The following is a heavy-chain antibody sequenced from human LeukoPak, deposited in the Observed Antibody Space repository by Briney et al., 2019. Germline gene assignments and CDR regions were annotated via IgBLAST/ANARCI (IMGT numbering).Heavy chain of an antibody. CDR2: ISAYNGNT. V-gene: IGHV1-18*01. D-gene: IGHD3-22*01. Sequence: GASVKVSCKASGYTFTSYGISWVRQAPGQGLEWMGWISAYNGNTNYAQKFQGRVTITADESTSTAYMELSSLRSEDTAVYYCARDYYDSSGPDDDAFDIWGQGTMVTASS. CDR1: GYTFTSYG. CDR3: ARDYYDSSGPDDDAFDI. J-gene: IGHJ3*02.